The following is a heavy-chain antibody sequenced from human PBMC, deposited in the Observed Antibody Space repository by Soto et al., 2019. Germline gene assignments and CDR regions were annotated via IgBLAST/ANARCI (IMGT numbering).Heavy chain of an antibody. V-gene: IGHV3-23*01. J-gene: IGHJ4*02. CDR3: AKDIAANKPYYFDQ. D-gene: IGHD6-13*01. CDR2: ISRSAENT. CDR1: GFSFNSYA. Sequence: EIQLLESGGGLVPPGGSLRLSCATSGFSFNSYAMNWVRQAPGQGLEWVAGISRSAENTYYADSVKGRFTISRDNSKNTLFLQMNSLRTDDTATYYCAKDIAANKPYYFDQWGQGALVTVSS.